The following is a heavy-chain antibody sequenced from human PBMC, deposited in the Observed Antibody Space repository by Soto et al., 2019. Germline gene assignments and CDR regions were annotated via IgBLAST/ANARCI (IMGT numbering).Heavy chain of an antibody. CDR2: ISSSSSYI. V-gene: IGHV3-21*01. Sequence: RVCRGAAGGTSSNHSGHCVSKEPGKGLEWVSSISSSSSYIYYADSVKGRFTISRDNAKNSLYLQMNSLKAEDTAVYYCARVPPQALVGGIRRWAALAYWRQGTLVPV. J-gene: IGHJ1*01. D-gene: IGHD3-10*01. CDR1: GGTSSNHS. CDR3: ARVPPQALVGGIRRWAALAY.